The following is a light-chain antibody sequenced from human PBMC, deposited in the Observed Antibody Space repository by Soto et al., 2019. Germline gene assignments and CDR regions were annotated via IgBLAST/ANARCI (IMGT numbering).Light chain of an antibody. CDR1: SGHSNYA. J-gene: IGLJ2*01. CDR2: LNSDGSH. Sequence: QLVLTQSPSASASLGASVKLTCTLSSGHSNYAIAWHQQQPEKGPRYLMKLNSDGSHTTGDGIPDRFSGSTSGAERYLTISSLQSEDEADYYCQTWDTDIRVFGGGTKLTVL. V-gene: IGLV4-69*01. CDR3: QTWDTDIRV.